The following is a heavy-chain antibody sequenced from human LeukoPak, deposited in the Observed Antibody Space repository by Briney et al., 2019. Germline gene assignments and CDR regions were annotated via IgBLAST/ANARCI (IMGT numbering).Heavy chain of an antibody. CDR1: GFAFSTYW. D-gene: IGHD2-2*01. Sequence: GGSLRLSCAASGFAFSTYWMTWVRQAPGKGLEWVANIKQDGSAEYFVDSVKGRFTISRDNAKNSLYLQMNSLRAEDTAVYYCARNRISVVPAVLDPWGQGTLVTVSS. V-gene: IGHV3-7*01. CDR2: IKQDGSAE. CDR3: ARNRISVVPAVLDP. J-gene: IGHJ5*02.